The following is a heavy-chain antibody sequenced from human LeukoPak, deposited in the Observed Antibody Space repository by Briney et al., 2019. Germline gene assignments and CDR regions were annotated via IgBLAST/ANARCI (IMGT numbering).Heavy chain of an antibody. J-gene: IGHJ2*01. Sequence: PGGSLRLSCAASGFSFSSHGMSWVRQAPWKGPEWVSGISSGSGYTFYADSVKGRFTISRDNSKNTLYLQMNSLRAGDTAIYHCAKIGVIGNWYYDVWGRGTLVTVSS. CDR2: ISSGSGYT. CDR1: GFSFSSHG. D-gene: IGHD3-10*01. V-gene: IGHV3-23*01. CDR3: AKIGVIGNWYYDV.